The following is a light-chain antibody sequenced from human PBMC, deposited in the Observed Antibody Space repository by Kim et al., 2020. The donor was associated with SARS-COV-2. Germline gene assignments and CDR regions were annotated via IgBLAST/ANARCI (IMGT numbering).Light chain of an antibody. CDR3: QQYDNWFPLT. V-gene: IGKV3-15*01. CDR2: DAS. Sequence: SPGEKPSASCRASQSVKMRLAGYKQNPGQAPRLLIDDASTRANGVPDRFSDSGSGTEFTLTISSLKAEDSAVYYCQQYDNWFPLTFGGGTKVDIK. CDR1: QSVKMR. J-gene: IGKJ4*01.